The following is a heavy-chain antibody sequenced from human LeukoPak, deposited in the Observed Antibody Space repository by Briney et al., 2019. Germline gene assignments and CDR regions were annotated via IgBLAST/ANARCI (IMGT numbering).Heavy chain of an antibody. CDR3: AKRGIVIRAVIIIGFHKEAYYFDY. CDR2: ISERGGST. J-gene: IGHJ4*02. Sequence: GGSLTLSCVVSGITLSNYGMSWVSQAPGKGLEWVSGISERGGSTNYADSVRGLFIISRDPSKSTVYLQMNSLRVEDTAVYFCAKRGIVIRAVIIIGFHKEAYYFDYWGQGILVTVSS. V-gene: IGHV3-23*01. D-gene: IGHD3-10*01. CDR1: GITLSNYG.